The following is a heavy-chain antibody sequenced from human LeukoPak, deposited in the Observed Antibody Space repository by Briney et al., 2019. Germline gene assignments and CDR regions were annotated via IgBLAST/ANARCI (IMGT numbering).Heavy chain of an antibody. CDR3: ARGLEGRLVSATVIDY. V-gene: IGHV4-34*01. Sequence: PSETLSLTCAAYGVSFSGYYWSWIRQPPGKGLEWIGEINHSGSTNYNPSLKSRVTISVDTSKNQFSLKLSSVTAADTAVYYCARGLEGRLVSATVIDYWGQGTLVTVSS. CDR2: INHSGST. D-gene: IGHD6-19*01. J-gene: IGHJ4*02. CDR1: GVSFSGYY.